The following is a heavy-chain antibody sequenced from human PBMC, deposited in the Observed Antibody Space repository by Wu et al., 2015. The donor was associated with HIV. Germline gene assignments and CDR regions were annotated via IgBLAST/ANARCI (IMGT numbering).Heavy chain of an antibody. Sequence: QVQLVQSGAEVKKPGASVKVSCKASGYTFTSYGISWVRQAPGQGLEWMGWISAYDGNTNYAQKLQGRVTNDQQTHPRPQPTNGTERSLRSDDTAVYFCAKEIXSGQLNKLLNYYGIWTSGAKGP. V-gene: IGHV1-18*01. CDR3: AKEIXSGQLNKLLNYYGIWTS. D-gene: IGHD3-10*01. J-gene: IGHJ6*02. CDR1: GYTFTSYG. CDR2: ISAYDGNT.